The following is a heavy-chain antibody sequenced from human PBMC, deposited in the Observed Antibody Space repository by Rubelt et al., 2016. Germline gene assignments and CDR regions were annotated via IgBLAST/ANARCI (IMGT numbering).Heavy chain of an antibody. D-gene: IGHD1-7*01. Sequence: QRGGLEWVSAISGSGGSTYYADSVKGRFTISRDNSKNTLYLQMNSLRAEDTAVYYCATGEGQVGLELTAGFDYWGQGTLVTVSS. CDR2: ISGSGGST. J-gene: IGHJ4*02. V-gene: IGHV3-23*01. CDR3: ATGEGQVGLELTAGFDY.